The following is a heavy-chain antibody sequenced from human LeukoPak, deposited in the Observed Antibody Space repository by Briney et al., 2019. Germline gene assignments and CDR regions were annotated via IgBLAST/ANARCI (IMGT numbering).Heavy chain of an antibody. Sequence: GGSLRLSCAASGFTFSSYGMHWVRQAPGKGLEWVAVISYDGSNKYYADSVKGRFTISRDNSKNTLYLQMNSLRAEDTAVYYCARDAIAAARLGYYYMDVWGKGTTVTVSS. D-gene: IGHD6-13*01. V-gene: IGHV3-30*19. CDR1: GFTFSSYG. CDR2: ISYDGSNK. CDR3: ARDAIAAARLGYYYMDV. J-gene: IGHJ6*03.